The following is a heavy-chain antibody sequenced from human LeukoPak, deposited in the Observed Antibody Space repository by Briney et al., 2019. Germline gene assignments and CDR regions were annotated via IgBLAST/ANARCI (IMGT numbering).Heavy chain of an antibody. D-gene: IGHD2-2*02. Sequence: GASVKVSCTASGYTFTNYGISWVRRAPGQGPEWMGWISAYNGNTNYAQKLQGRVTMTTDTSTSTAYMEMSSLRSEDTAVYYCARDAYITKGFDDWGQGTLVTVSS. CDR2: ISAYNGNT. CDR3: ARDAYITKGFDD. V-gene: IGHV1-18*01. J-gene: IGHJ4*02. CDR1: GYTFTNYG.